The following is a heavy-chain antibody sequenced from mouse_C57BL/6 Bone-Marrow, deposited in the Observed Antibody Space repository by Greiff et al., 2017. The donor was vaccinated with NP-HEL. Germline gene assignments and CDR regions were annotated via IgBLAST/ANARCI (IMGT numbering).Heavy chain of an antibody. D-gene: IGHD6-1*01. Sequence: EVQGVESGPVLVKPGASVKMSCKASGYTFTDYYMNWVKQSHGKSLEWIGVINPYNGGTSYNQKFKGKATLTVDKSSSTAYMELNSLTSEDSAVYYCARSALGFAYWGQGTLVTVSA. V-gene: IGHV1-19*01. CDR1: GYTFTDYY. CDR2: INPYNGGT. CDR3: ARSALGFAY. J-gene: IGHJ3*01.